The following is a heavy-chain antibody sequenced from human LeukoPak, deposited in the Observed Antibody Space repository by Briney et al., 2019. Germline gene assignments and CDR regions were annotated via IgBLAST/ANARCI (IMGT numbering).Heavy chain of an antibody. CDR3: ALGSINYSDY. V-gene: IGHV3-23*01. D-gene: IGHD2-21*01. CDR2: ISGSGGPT. Sequence: GGSLRLSCAASGFTFSTSAMSWVREAPGKGLEWVSSISGSGGPTYYADSVKGRFTISRDDSKNTLYLQMNSLRAEDTAVYYCALGSINYSDYWGQGTLVTFSS. CDR1: GFTFSTSA. J-gene: IGHJ4*02.